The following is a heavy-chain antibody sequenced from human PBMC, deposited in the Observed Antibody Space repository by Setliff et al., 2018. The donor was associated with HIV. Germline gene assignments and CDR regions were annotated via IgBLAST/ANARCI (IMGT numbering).Heavy chain of an antibody. CDR1: GYTFTSYY. J-gene: IGHJ3*02. CDR2: INPKSGGT. D-gene: IGHD3-3*01. CDR3: ARLPFITIFGVLNGDDGFDI. Sequence: ASVKVSCKASGYTFTSYYMHWVRQAPGQGPEWLGRINPKSGGTRYAQKFQGRVSMTRDTAISTAYMELSRLRSDDSAVYYCARLPFITIFGVLNGDDGFDIWGQGTMVTVSS. V-gene: IGHV1-2*06.